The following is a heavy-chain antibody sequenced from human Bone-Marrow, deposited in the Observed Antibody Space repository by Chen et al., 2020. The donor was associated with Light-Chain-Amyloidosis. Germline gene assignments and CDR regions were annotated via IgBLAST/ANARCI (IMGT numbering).Heavy chain of an antibody. CDR1: GYTFTNYA. V-gene: IGHV1-3*01. CDR2: INACNGNT. Sequence: QVQLVQSGAEVKKPGASVKVSCKASGYTFTNYALHWVRQAPGQRLEWMGGINACNGNTKYSQKFQGRVTITRDTSASIAYMELSSLRSEDTAVYYCARDRFYGSGSYYIFDYWGQGTLVTVSS. J-gene: IGHJ4*02. D-gene: IGHD3-10*01. CDR3: ARDRFYGSGSYYIFDY.